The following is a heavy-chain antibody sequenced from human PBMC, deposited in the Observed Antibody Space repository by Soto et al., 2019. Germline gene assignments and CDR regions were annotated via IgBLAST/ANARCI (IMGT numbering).Heavy chain of an antibody. J-gene: IGHJ4*02. CDR1: GASISDIIDF. CDR2: VYFTGTT. V-gene: IGHV4-39*02. Sequence: PSETLSLTCPVSGASISDIIDFWAWIRQSPGKGLEWIGSVYFTGTTYYNPSLTGRVTISVDTSKNQFSLRLSSVSAADAALYYCAREPEAAGRGYYFDYWGQGTLVTVSS. CDR3: AREPEAAGRGYYFDY. D-gene: IGHD1-26*01.